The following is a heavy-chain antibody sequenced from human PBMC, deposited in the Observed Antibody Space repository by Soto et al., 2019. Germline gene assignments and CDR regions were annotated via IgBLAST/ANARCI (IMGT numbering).Heavy chain of an antibody. D-gene: IGHD3-3*01. J-gene: IGHJ5*02. CDR1: GGTFSTYA. CDR2: IIPMFGTS. Sequence: SVKVSCKASGGTFSTYAISWVRQAPGQGLEWMGGIIPMFGTSNYAQKFQGRVTITADKSTSTAYMELSSLRSEDTAVYYCAIRIVLRRIFGVGPLYNWVDAWWPG. CDR3: AIRIVLRRIFGVGPLYNWVDA. V-gene: IGHV1-69*06.